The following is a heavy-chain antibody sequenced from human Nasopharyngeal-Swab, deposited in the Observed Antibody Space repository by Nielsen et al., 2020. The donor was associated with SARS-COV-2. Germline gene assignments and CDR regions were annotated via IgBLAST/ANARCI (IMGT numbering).Heavy chain of an antibody. J-gene: IGHJ6*02. CDR3: ARFNIAARFIYYYYGMDV. Sequence: SEILSLTCAFYGGSFSGYFWTWIRQPPGKGLEWIGEINHGGGTNYTPSLKSRVTISVDTSKNQFSLKLSSVTAADTAVYYCARFNIAARFIYYYYGMDVWGQGTTVTVSS. CDR1: GGSFSGYF. V-gene: IGHV4-34*01. D-gene: IGHD6-6*01. CDR2: INHGGGT.